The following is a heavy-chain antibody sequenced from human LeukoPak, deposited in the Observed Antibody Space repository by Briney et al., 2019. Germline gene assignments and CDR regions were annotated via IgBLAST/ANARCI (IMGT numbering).Heavy chain of an antibody. CDR1: GFTFSSYT. D-gene: IGHD3-10*01. J-gene: IGHJ6*02. CDR2: IRGSGGST. CDR3: AKDRSGSGSSMDV. V-gene: IGHV3-23*01. Sequence: HTGGSLRLSCAASGFTFSSYTMSWVRQAPGKGLEWVSGIRGSGGSTYYADSVKGRFTISRDNSKNTLYLQMNSLRAEDTAVYYCAKDRSGSGSSMDVWGQGTTVTVSS.